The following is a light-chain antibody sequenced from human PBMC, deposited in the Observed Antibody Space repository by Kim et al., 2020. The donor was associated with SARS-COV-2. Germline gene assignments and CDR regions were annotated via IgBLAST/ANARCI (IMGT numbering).Light chain of an antibody. CDR1: SLRNYY. V-gene: IGLV3-19*01. CDR2: ATN. Sequence: SSELTQDPAVSVALGQTVRITCRGDSLRNYYASWYQQKPGQAPVLLIYATNNRPSGIPDRFSGSRSGNTASLTITGAQAEDEADYYCNSRDSSGNHVVFGGGTQLTVL. J-gene: IGLJ2*01. CDR3: NSRDSSGNHVV.